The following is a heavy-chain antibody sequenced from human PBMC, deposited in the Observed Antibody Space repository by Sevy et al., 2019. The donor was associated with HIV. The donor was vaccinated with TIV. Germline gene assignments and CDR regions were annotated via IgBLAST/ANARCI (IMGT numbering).Heavy chain of an antibody. J-gene: IGHJ4*01. D-gene: IGHD6-13*01. V-gene: IGHV3-30*02. Sequence: GESLKISCAASGFTFNYYGVHWVRQAPGKGLEWVAFIGFDGSDKNYADSVKGRFTISRDNSQNTMYMQMNSLRPDDTAVYYCAKNTAAAGVGGFDYWGHGTLVTVPS. CDR1: GFTFNYYG. CDR3: AKNTAAAGVGGFDY. CDR2: IGFDGSDK.